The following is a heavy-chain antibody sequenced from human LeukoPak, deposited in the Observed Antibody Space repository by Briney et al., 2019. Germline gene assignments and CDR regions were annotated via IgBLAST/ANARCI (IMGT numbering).Heavy chain of an antibody. Sequence: SETLSLTCTVSGGSIGTYYWSWIRQSPGKGLEGIGYIYYSGTTNYNPSLKSRVTISVDTSKNQFSLKLSSVTAADTAVYYCARYSGWWVYWGQGTLVTVSS. CDR2: IYYSGTT. D-gene: IGHD6-19*01. J-gene: IGHJ4*02. CDR1: GGSIGTYY. CDR3: ARYSGWWVY. V-gene: IGHV4-59*12.